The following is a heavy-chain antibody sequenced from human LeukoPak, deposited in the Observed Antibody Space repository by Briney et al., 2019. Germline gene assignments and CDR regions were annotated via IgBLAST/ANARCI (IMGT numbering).Heavy chain of an antibody. J-gene: IGHJ3*02. V-gene: IGHV3-23*01. CDR2: ISGSGGST. Sequence: QTGGSPRLSCAASGFTFSNAWMSWVRQAPGKGLEWVSAISGSGGSTYYADSVKGRFTISRDNSKNTLYLQMNSLRAEDTAVYYCAKDLAVAGGDAFDIWGQGTMVTVSS. D-gene: IGHD6-19*01. CDR3: AKDLAVAGGDAFDI. CDR1: GFTFSNAW.